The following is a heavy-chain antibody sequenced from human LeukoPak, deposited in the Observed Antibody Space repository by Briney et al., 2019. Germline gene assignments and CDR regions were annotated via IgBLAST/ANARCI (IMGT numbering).Heavy chain of an antibody. J-gene: IGHJ4*02. CDR2: IKSKTDGGTT. CDR1: GFTFSNAW. V-gene: IGHV3-15*05. Sequence: GGSLRLSCAASGFTFSNAWMSWVRQAPGKGLEWVGRIKSKTDGGTTDYAAPVKGRFTISRDDSKNTLYLQMNSLKTEDTAVYYCTTDSSSWTPTTHFDYWGQGTLVTVSS. CDR3: TTDSSSWTPTTHFDY. D-gene: IGHD6-13*01.